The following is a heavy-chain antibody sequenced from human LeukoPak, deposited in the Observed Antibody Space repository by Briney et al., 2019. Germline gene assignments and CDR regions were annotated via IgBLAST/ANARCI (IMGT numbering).Heavy chain of an antibody. CDR2: ISSSGSGK. Sequence: GGSLRLSCAAPGFSFSSYEMTWVRQAPGKGLEWVLFISSSGSGKNYADSVKGRFTISRDNAKNSLYLQMNSLRADDTAVYYCARRYYGVDYWGQGTLVTVSS. J-gene: IGHJ4*02. CDR3: ARRYYGVDY. CDR1: GFSFSSYE. D-gene: IGHD4-17*01. V-gene: IGHV3-48*03.